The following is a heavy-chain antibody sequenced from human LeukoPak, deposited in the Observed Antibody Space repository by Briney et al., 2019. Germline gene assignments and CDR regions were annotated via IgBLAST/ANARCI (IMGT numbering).Heavy chain of an antibody. CDR3: ARGASFDY. J-gene: IGHJ4*02. V-gene: IGHV4-34*01. Sequence: KGLEWIGEINHSGSTNYNPSLKSRVTISVDTSKNQFSLKLSSVTAADTAVYYCARGASFDYWGQGTLVTVSS. CDR2: INHSGST.